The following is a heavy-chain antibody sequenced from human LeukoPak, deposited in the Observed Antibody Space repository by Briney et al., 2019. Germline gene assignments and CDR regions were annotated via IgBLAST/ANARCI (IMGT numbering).Heavy chain of an antibody. CDR1: GRSFSGYY. D-gene: IGHD2-2*01. CDR3: ARGGRRYCSSTSCYYWFDP. CDR2: INHSGST. J-gene: IGHJ5*02. Sequence: SETQSLTCAVYGRSFSGYYWSWIRQPPGKGLEWIGEINHSGSTNYNPSLKSRVNIPVGKPKNQFSLKLASVDTADTAGYYCARGGRRYCSSTSCYYWFDPWGQGTLVTVSS. V-gene: IGHV4-34*01.